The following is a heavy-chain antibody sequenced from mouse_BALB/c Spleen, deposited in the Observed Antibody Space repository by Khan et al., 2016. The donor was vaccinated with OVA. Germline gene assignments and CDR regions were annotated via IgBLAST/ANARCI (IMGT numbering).Heavy chain of an antibody. Sequence: QIQLVQSGPELKKPGETVKISCKASGYTFTIYGMNWVRQAPGKGLKWMGWINTYTGEPTYADDFKGRFAFSLETSASIAFLHINNHKNEDTATYFCTRVEYNGTMDYWGQGTSVTVSS. V-gene: IGHV9-3-1*01. D-gene: IGHD6-1*01. CDR1: GYTFTIYG. J-gene: IGHJ4*01. CDR3: TRVEYNGTMDY. CDR2: INTYTGEP.